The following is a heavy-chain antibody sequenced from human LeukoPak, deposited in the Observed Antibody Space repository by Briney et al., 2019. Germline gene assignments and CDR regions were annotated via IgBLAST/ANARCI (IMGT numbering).Heavy chain of an antibody. V-gene: IGHV3-23*01. Sequence: GGSLRLSCAASGFTFSSYGMNWVRQSPGKGLEWVSGITGSCGTTFYAYSVKGRFTISRDTSKSTLYLQMNSLRAEATAVYDCEKDVAVAGRVIRAFDIWGQGTMVTVSS. CDR2: ITGSCGTT. D-gene: IGHD6-19*01. J-gene: IGHJ3*02. CDR3: EKDVAVAGRVIRAFDI. CDR1: GFTFSSYG.